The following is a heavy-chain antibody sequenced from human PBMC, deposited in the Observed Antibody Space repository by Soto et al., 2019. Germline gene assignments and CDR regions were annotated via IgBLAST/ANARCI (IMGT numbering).Heavy chain of an antibody. CDR3: AKGEGKGYSYGYEACDI. J-gene: IGHJ3*02. Sequence: GGSLRLSCAASGFTFSSYAMSWVRQAPGKGLEWVSAISGSGGSTYYADSVKGRFTISRDNSKNTLYLQMNRLRAEDTAVYYCAKGEGKGYSYGYEACDIWGQGTMVTVSS. CDR2: ISGSGGST. V-gene: IGHV3-23*01. CDR1: GFTFSSYA. D-gene: IGHD5-18*01.